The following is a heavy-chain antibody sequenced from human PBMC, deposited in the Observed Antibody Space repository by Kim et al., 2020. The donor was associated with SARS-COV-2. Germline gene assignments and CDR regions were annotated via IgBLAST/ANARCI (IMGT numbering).Heavy chain of an antibody. J-gene: IGHJ6*02. Sequence: SETLSLTCTVSGGFISSYYWSWIRQPPGKGLEWIGYIYYSGSTNYNPSLKSRVTISVDTSKNQFSLKLSSVTAADTAVYYCARVVSRQLDYYYYGMDVWGQGTTVTVSS. CDR2: IYYSGST. CDR1: GGFISSYY. D-gene: IGHD6-13*01. V-gene: IGHV4-59*13. CDR3: ARVVSRQLDYYYYGMDV.